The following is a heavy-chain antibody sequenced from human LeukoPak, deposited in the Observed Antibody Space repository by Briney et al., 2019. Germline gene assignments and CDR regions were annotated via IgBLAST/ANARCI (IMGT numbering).Heavy chain of an antibody. J-gene: IGHJ4*02. D-gene: IGHD2-21*01. CDR2: ISGSGGST. V-gene: IGHV3-23*01. CDR3: ARAPVTSCRGAYCYPFDY. CDR1: GFTFSSYA. Sequence: GGSLRLSCAASGFTFSSYAMSWVRQAPGKGLEWVSAISGSGGSTYYADSVKGRFTISRDNSKNTLYLQMNSLRVDDAAVYYCARAPVTSCRGAYCYPFDYWGQGTLVTVSS.